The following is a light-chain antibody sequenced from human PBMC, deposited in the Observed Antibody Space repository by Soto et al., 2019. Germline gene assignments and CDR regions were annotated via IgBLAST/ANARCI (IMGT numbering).Light chain of an antibody. J-gene: IGKJ1*01. V-gene: IGKV1-5*03. CDR2: KAS. Sequence: DIQMTQSPSTLSGSVGDRFTITCRASQTISSWLAWYQQKPGKAPKLLIYKASTLKSGVPSRFSGSGSGTEFTLTISSLQPDDFASYCCQHYGGMWTFGQGTKVDIK. CDR3: QHYGGMWT. CDR1: QTISSW.